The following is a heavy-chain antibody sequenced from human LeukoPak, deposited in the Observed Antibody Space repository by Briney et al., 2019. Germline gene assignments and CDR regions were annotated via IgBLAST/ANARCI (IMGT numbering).Heavy chain of an antibody. J-gene: IGHJ4*02. CDR2: ISERGGST. CDR3: AKRGVVVRGILVIGYHQEAYHYDF. Sequence: GRSLRLSCAASGFTFSSHGMHWVRQAPGKGLEWVSYISERGGSTTYADSVKGRFTISRDTSLNTLYLQMNNLRAEDTAVYFCAKRGVVVRGILVIGYHQEAYHYDFWGQGVLVTVSS. CDR1: GFTFSSHG. V-gene: IGHV3-23*01. D-gene: IGHD3-10*01.